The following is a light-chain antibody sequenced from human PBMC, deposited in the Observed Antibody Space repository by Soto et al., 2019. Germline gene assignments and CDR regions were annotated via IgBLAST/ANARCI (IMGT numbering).Light chain of an antibody. CDR3: GSWDSSLTGGV. J-gene: IGLJ2*01. Sequence: QSVLTQPPSVFAAPGQKVTISCSGSSPNIGSNIVSWYQQLPGTAPTLLIYEDNKRPSGIPDRFSGSKSGTSATLGITGLRTGDEAEYYCGSWDSSLTGGVFGGGTKLTVL. V-gene: IGLV1-51*02. CDR1: SPNIGSNI. CDR2: EDN.